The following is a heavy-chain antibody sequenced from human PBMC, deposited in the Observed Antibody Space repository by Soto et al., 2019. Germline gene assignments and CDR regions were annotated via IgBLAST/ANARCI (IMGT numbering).Heavy chain of an antibody. CDR2: ISGSGGST. Sequence: GGSLRLSCAASGFTFSSYAMSWVRQAPGKGLEWVSAISGSGGSTYYADSVKGRFTISRDNSKNTLYLQMNSLRAEDTAVYYCAKSTNFGDYMPQAPYYFDYWGQGTLVTVSS. CDR1: GFTFSSYA. CDR3: AKSTNFGDYMPQAPYYFDY. J-gene: IGHJ4*02. D-gene: IGHD4-17*01. V-gene: IGHV3-23*01.